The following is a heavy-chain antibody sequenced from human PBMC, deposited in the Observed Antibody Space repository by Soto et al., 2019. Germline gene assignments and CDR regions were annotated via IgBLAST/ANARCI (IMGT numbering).Heavy chain of an antibody. Sequence: QVQLQESGPGLVKPSQTLSLTCTVSGGSISSGGYYWSWIRQHPGKGLEWIGYIYYSGSTSNNPSIKRRVSISVDTSMNQVSLGLGSVTAADTAVYYCAGGNGGNSGWFDPWGQGTLVTVSS. CDR3: AGGNGGNSGWFDP. J-gene: IGHJ5*02. V-gene: IGHV4-31*03. CDR2: IYYSGST. D-gene: IGHD2-21*02. CDR1: GGSISSGGYY.